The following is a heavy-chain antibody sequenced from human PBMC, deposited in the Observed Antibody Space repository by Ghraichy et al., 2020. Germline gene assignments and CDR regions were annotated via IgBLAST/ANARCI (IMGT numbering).Heavy chain of an antibody. J-gene: IGHJ6*02. CDR2: IGKAGDT. V-gene: IGHV3-13*04. CDR3: ARDPSGWGLDV. Sequence: GGSLRLSCAASGFTFSSYDMCWVRQVPGKGLEWVSGIGKAGDTHYLDSVKGRFTISRENAKNSLYLQMNSLREGDTVVYYCARDPSGWGLDVWGQGTTVTVSS. CDR1: GFTFSSYD. D-gene: IGHD6-19*01.